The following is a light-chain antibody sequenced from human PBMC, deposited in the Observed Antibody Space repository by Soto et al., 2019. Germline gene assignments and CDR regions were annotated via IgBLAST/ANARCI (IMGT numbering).Light chain of an antibody. J-gene: IGKJ5*01. CDR3: QQYYSTPIT. CDR1: HSLLQSNGYNY. V-gene: IGKV4-1*01. CDR2: WAS. Sequence: DIVMTQSPLSLPVTPGESASISCRSSHSLLQSNGYNYLDWYQQTPGQPPKLLIYWASTRESGVPDRFRGSGSGTDFTLTIDSLQAEDVAVYYCQQYYSTPITFGQGTRLEIK.